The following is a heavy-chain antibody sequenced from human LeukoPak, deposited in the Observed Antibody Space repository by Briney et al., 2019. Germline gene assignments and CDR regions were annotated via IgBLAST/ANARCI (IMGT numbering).Heavy chain of an antibody. J-gene: IGHJ3*02. CDR3: AKVGRYSYAHDAFDI. CDR1: GFTFSSYA. CDR2: ISGSGGST. V-gene: IGHV3-23*01. Sequence: GGSLRFSCAASGFTFSSYAMSWVRQAPGKGLEGVSAISGSGGSTYYADSVKGRFTISRDNSKNTLYLLMNGLRAEDTAVYYCAKVGRYSYAHDAFDIWGQGTMVTVSS. D-gene: IGHD5-18*01.